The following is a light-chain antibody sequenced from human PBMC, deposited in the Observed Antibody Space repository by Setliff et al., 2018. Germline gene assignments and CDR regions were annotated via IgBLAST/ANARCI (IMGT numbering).Light chain of an antibody. J-gene: IGLJ3*02. CDR1: SSDIGSYHL. CDR2: EVN. CDR3: CSYVTGGTLA. V-gene: IGLV2-23*02. Sequence: SALTQPASVSGSPGQSITISCAGTSSDIGSYHLVSWYQQHPGKVPKLMIYEVNKRPSGVSNRFSGSKSGNTASLTISGLQAEDEGDYYCCSYVTGGTLAFGGGTKVT.